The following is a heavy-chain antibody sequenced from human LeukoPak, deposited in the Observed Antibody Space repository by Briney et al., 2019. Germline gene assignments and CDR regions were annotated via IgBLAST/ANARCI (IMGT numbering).Heavy chain of an antibody. CDR2: IYFGEST. D-gene: IGHD6-13*01. V-gene: IGHV4-39*01. CDR1: AGSISSGYY. J-gene: IGHJ4*02. CDR3: ARGRRRYSNTWYQDY. Sequence: SETLSLTCSVSAGSISSGYYWGWIRQPPGQGLDWIVSIYFGESTYYNPSLKNRVTMSIDTSTNQFSLNLTSVTAADTAVYYCARGRRRYSNTWYQDYWGQGILVTVSS.